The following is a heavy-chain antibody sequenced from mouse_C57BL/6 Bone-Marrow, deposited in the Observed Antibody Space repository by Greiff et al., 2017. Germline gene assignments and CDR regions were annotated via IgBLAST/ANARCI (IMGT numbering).Heavy chain of an antibody. CDR2: IDPETGGT. CDR1: GYTFTDYE. J-gene: IGHJ3*01. CDR3: TSPTRFAY. Sequence: VQLQQSGAELVRPGASVTLSCKASGYTFTDYEMHWVKQTPVHGLEWIGAIDPETGGTAYNQKFKGKAILTADKSSSTAYMELRILTSEDSAVYYCTSPTRFAYWGQGTLVTVSA. V-gene: IGHV1-15*01.